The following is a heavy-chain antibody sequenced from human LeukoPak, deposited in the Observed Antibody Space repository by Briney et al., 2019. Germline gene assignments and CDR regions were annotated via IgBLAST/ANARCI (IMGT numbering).Heavy chain of an antibody. D-gene: IGHD3-22*01. Sequence: PSETLSLTCTVSGGSICSGGYYWSWIRQHPGKGLEWIGYIYYSGSTYYNPSLKSRVTISVDTSKNQFSLKLSSVTAADTAVYYCALRGYYDSYYFDYWGQGTLVTVSS. CDR3: ALRGYYDSYYFDY. CDR2: IYYSGST. V-gene: IGHV4-31*03. CDR1: GGSICSGGYY. J-gene: IGHJ4*02.